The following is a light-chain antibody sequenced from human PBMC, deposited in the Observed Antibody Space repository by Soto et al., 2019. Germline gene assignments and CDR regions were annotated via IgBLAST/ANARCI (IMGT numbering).Light chain of an antibody. V-gene: IGKV1-27*01. CDR3: QKYNSAPPYT. J-gene: IGKJ2*01. CDR2: AAS. CDR1: QGISNY. Sequence: DIQMTQSPSSLSASVGDRVTITCRASQGISNYLAWYQQKPGKVPKLLIYAASTLQSGVPSRFSGSGSGTAFTLTISSIQPEDVATYYCQKYNSAPPYTFGQGTKLEIK.